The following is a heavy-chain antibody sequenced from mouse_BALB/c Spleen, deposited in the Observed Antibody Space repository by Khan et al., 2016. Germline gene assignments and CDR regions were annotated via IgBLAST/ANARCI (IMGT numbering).Heavy chain of an antibody. CDR3: ARSNNYGSSPSWFAY. D-gene: IGHD1-1*01. J-gene: IGHJ3*01. CDR1: GYSITSDYA. Sequence: EVQLQESGPGLVKPSQSLSLTCTVAGYSITSDYACKWIQQFPGNHVELVDIISYSGSTNYNPILKSRTTITRDTSNNQSFLQLNSLTTEDSATYYCARSNNYGSSPSWFAYWGQGTLVTVS. CDR2: ISYSGST. V-gene: IGHV3-2*02.